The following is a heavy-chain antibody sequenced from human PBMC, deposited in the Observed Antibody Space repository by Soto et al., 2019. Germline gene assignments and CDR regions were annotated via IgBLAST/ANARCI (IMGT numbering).Heavy chain of an antibody. CDR2: ISYDGSNK. V-gene: IGHV3-30-3*01. CDR3: ARAMGSGSYHFDY. Sequence: GGSLRLSCAASGFTLSSYAMHWVRQAPGKGLEWVAVISYDGSNKYYADSVKGRFTISRDNSKNTLYLQMNSLRAEDTAVYYCARAMGSGSYHFDYWGQGTLVTVSS. D-gene: IGHD1-26*01. CDR1: GFTLSSYA. J-gene: IGHJ4*02.